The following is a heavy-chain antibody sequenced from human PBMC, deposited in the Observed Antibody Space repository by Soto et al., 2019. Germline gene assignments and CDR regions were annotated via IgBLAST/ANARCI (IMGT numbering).Heavy chain of an antibody. CDR3: ARPPSEHGQEGFDI. CDR1: GFTVTTNF. V-gene: IGHV3-53*01. J-gene: IGHJ3*02. Sequence: EVQLVESGGGLVQPGVSLRLSCAASGFTVTTNFMSWVRQAPGKGLEWVSVIYTGGHTYYADSVKGRFTISRDSAKNTVFLQMYSLRAEDTAVYYCARPPSEHGQEGFDIRGQGTMVTVSS. CDR2: IYTGGHT.